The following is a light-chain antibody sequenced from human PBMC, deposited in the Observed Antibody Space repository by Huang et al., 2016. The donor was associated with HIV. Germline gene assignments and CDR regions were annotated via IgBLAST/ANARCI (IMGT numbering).Light chain of an antibody. V-gene: IGKV2-28*01. CDR3: MQSLQSLT. J-gene: IGKJ4*01. CDR2: MAS. Sequence: DIVMTQSPLSLPVTPGVPASISCRSSQSLVPDNGYSYLDWYLQKPGQSPQVLIVMASVRAPGIPDRFSGGGSGTNFTLEINRVDAEDVGTYYCMQSLQSLTFGGGTRLEIK. CDR1: QSLVPDNGYSY.